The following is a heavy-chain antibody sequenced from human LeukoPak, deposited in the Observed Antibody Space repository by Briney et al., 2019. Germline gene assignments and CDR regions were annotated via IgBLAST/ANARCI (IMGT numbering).Heavy chain of an antibody. CDR1: GGSISSSSYY. D-gene: IGHD3-22*01. V-gene: IGHV4-39*07. CDR2: IYYSGST. Sequence: PSETLSLTCTVSGGSISSSSYYWGWIRQPPGKGLEWIGSIYYSGSTYYNPSLKSRVTMSVDTSKNQFSLKLSSVTAADTAVYYCARGMYYYDSSLGYWGQGTLVTVSS. J-gene: IGHJ4*02. CDR3: ARGMYYYDSSLGY.